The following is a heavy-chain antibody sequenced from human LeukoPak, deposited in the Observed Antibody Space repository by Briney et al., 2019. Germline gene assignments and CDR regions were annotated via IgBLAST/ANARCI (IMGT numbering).Heavy chain of an antibody. CDR3: ARDLGWLVFDS. Sequence: SQTLSLTSAISRDSASSNSAASNWIRQSPSRGLEWLGRTYYRSRWYNDYGVSVKSRITINPDTSKNHFSLQLNSVTPEDTAVYYCARDLGWLVFDSWGQGTLVTVSS. J-gene: IGHJ4*02. CDR2: TYYRSRWYN. CDR1: RDSASSNSAA. V-gene: IGHV6-1*01. D-gene: IGHD6-19*01.